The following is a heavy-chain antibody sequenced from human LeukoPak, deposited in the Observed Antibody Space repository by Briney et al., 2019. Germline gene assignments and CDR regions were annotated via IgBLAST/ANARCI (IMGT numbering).Heavy chain of an antibody. J-gene: IGHJ4*02. D-gene: IGHD3-22*01. V-gene: IGHV3-23*01. CDR2: ISGSGGST. Sequence: GGSLRLSCAASGFTFSSYAMSWVRQAPGKGLEWVSAISGSGGSTYYVDSVKGRFTISRDNSKNTLYLQMNSLRAEDTAVYYCAKDVTDMIVVVTHDYWGQGTLVTVSS. CDR3: AKDVTDMIVVVTHDY. CDR1: GFTFSSYA.